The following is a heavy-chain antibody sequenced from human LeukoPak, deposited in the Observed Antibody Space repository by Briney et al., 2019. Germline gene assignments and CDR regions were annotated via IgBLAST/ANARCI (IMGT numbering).Heavy chain of an antibody. CDR2: ITRSSTAI. V-gene: IGHV3-48*02. Sequence: GSLRLSCAASGFTFSTYSMNWVRQAPGKGLEWVSYITRSSTAIYYADSVKGRFTISRDNAKNSLYLQMNSLRDEDTAVYYCARESSIDYWGQGTLVTVSS. CDR1: GFTFSTYS. CDR3: ARESSIDY. J-gene: IGHJ4*02.